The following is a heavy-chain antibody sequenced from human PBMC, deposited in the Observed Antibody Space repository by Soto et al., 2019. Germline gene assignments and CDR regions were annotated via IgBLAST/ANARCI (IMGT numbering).Heavy chain of an antibody. J-gene: IGHJ4*02. D-gene: IGHD6-13*01. CDR3: AKDLGDHSWSFDY. CDR1: GFTFSIYA. V-gene: IGHV3-23*01. Sequence: GGSLRLSCAASGFTFSIYAMSWFRQAPGKGLEWVSAISGSGGSTYYADSMKGRFTISRDNSKNTLYLQMNSLRAEDTAVYYCAKDLGDHSWSFDYWGQGTLVTVS. CDR2: ISGSGGST.